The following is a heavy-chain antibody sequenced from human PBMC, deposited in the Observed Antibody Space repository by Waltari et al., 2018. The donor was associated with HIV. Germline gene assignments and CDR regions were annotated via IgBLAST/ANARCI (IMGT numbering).Heavy chain of an antibody. CDR1: GYTFTGYY. J-gene: IGHJ4*02. Sequence: QVQLVQSGAEVKKPGASVKVSCKASGYTFTGYYMHWVRQAPGQGLEWMGWINPNSGGTNYAQKFQGRVTMTRDTSISTAYMELSRLRSDDTAVYYCAREWFIGMGELRLFDYWGQGTLVTDSS. V-gene: IGHV1-2*02. CDR2: INPNSGGT. CDR3: AREWFIGMGELRLFDY. D-gene: IGHD1-26*01.